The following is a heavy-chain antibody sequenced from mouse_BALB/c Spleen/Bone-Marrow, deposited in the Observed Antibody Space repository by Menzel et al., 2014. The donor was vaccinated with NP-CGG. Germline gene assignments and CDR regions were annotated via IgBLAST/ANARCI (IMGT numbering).Heavy chain of an antibody. Sequence: EVKLMESGGGLVKPGGSLKLSCAASGFTFSSYAMSWVRQTPEKRLEWVASISSGGSTYYPDSVKGRFTISRDNARNILYLQMSSLRSEDTAMYYCARDDYDDRYYFDYWGQGTTLTVSS. CDR2: ISSGGST. V-gene: IGHV5-6-5*01. CDR3: ARDDYDDRYYFDY. CDR1: GFTFSSYA. J-gene: IGHJ2*01. D-gene: IGHD2-4*01.